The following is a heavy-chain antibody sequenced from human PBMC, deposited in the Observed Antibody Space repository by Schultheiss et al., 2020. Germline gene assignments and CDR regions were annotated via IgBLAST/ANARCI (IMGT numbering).Heavy chain of an antibody. CDR2: ISSNGGST. D-gene: IGHD6-6*01. Sequence: GSLRLSCSASGFTFSSYAMHWVRQAPGKGLEYVSAISSNGGSTYYADSVKGRFTISRDNSKNTLYLQMSSLRAEDTAVYYCVKVASSSSWGYYYYYYYMDVWGKGTTVTVSS. V-gene: IGHV3-64D*06. CDR3: VKVASSSSWGYYYYYYYMDV. J-gene: IGHJ6*03. CDR1: GFTFSSYA.